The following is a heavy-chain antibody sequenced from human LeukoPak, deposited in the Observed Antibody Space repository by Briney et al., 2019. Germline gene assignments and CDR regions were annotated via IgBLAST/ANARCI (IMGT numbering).Heavy chain of an antibody. D-gene: IGHD3-10*01. CDR1: GFTFSSYG. V-gene: IGHV3-30*18. CDR2: ISYGGSNK. Sequence: GGSLRLSCAASGFTFSSYGMHWVRQAPGKGLEWVAVISYGGSNKYYADSVKGRFTISRDNSKNTLYLQMNSLRAEDTAVYYCAKDAGSGSYPNWFDPWGQGTLVTVSS. J-gene: IGHJ5*02. CDR3: AKDAGSGSYPNWFDP.